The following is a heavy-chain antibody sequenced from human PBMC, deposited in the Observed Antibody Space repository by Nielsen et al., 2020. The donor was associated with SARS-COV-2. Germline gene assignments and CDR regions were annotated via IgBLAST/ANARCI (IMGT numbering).Heavy chain of an antibody. V-gene: IGHV3-30*13. Sequence: GGSLRLSCTASGFTFKSHGMHWVRQVPGRGLQWVAVISYDGGEKDYADSVEGRFPISRDNSKKMLFLEMNSLRPEDTAVYFCAREGTSYGMDVWGQGTTVTVSS. J-gene: IGHJ6*02. CDR1: GFTFKSHG. D-gene: IGHD1-1*01. CDR3: AREGTSYGMDV. CDR2: ISYDGGEK.